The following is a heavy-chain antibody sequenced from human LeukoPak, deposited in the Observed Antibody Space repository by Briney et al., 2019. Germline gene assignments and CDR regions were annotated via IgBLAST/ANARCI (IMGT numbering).Heavy chain of an antibody. J-gene: IGHJ4*02. CDR2: IKRDGSDT. D-gene: IGHD3-22*01. CDR1: GFSLSSYW. Sequence: PGGSLRLSCAASGFSLSSYWMSWVRQAPGKGMEWVANIKRDGSDTYYVDSVKGRFTISRDNAKNSLYLQLNSLRAEDTAVYYCARDANYYDSRGENYFNYWGQGTLVTVSS. V-gene: IGHV3-7*01. CDR3: ARDANYYDSRGENYFNY.